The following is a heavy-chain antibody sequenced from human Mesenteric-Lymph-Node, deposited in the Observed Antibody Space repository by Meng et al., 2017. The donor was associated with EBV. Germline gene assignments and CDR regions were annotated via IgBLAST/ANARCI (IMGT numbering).Heavy chain of an antibody. CDR2: INAGNGNT. V-gene: IGHV1-3*01. J-gene: IGHJ4*02. D-gene: IGHD3-10*01. CDR3: ARDRPDIYGLGSSYAYFDY. CDR1: GYSLTGYA. Sequence: QVQLVQSGAEGKKPGASVKVSCKASGYSLTGYAMHWVRQAPGQRLEWMGRINAGNGNTKYSQKLQGRVTITSDTAASTVYMEVSSLRSEDTAVYFCARDRPDIYGLGSSYAYFDYWGQGTLVTVSS.